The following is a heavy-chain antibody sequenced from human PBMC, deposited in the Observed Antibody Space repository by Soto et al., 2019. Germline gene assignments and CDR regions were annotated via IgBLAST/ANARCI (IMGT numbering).Heavy chain of an antibody. CDR2: INPDSGAT. Sequence: QVQLVQSGAVVRRPGASVKVSCTTSGYTFTGYYIHWVRQAPGQGLEWMGGINPDSGATKYAQTFQGRVTMTRDTSISTAYMEMSRLRSDDTAIYYCGAPSLWGENLCGQGTTVTVSS. CDR3: GAPSLWGENL. D-gene: IGHD3-16*01. V-gene: IGHV1-2*02. J-gene: IGHJ6*02. CDR1: GYTFTGYY.